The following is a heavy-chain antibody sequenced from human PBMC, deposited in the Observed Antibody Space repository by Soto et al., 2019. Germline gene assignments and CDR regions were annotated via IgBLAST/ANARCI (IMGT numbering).Heavy chain of an antibody. D-gene: IGHD2-2*01. V-gene: IGHV4-39*02. CDR3: ARLVVVAPVANA. CDR1: GGSINYNSYY. Sequence: SETLSLTCSVSGGSINYNSYYWGWIRQPTGKGLEWVGGIFYTGTTYYSPSLKDRVTISVDTSKNSFSLNLTSVTAADTAVYFCARLVVVAPVANAWGQGTLVTVSS. J-gene: IGHJ5*02. CDR2: IFYTGTT.